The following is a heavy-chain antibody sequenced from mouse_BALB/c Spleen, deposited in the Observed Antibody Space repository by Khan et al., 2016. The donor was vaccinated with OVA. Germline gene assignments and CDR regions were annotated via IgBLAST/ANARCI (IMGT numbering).Heavy chain of an antibody. Sequence: QIQLVQSGPELKKPGETVKISCKASGYTFTNYGMNWVKQAPGRGLKWMGWINTYTGEPTYADDFKGRFAFSLESSASTAYLLINNLKNEDTATYFCTGSGYWYFDVWGAGTTVTVSS. J-gene: IGHJ1*01. CDR3: TGSGYWYFDV. CDR1: GYTFTNYG. V-gene: IGHV9-3-1*01. D-gene: IGHD1-3*01. CDR2: INTYTGEP.